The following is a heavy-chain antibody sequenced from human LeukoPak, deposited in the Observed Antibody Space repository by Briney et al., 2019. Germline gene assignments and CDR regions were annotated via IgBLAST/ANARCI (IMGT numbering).Heavy chain of an antibody. Sequence: QPGGSLRLSCAASGFTFSSHWMTWVRQAPGKGLEWVANIKQDGSEKYYVDSVKGRFTISRDNAKDSLYLQMNSLRADDTAVYFCARARIDYWGQGTLVTVSS. V-gene: IGHV3-7*05. D-gene: IGHD1-14*01. J-gene: IGHJ4*02. CDR1: GFTFSSHW. CDR2: IKQDGSEK. CDR3: ARARIDY.